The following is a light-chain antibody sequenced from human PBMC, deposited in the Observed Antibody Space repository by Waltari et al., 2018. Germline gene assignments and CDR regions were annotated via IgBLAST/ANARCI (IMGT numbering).Light chain of an antibody. CDR2: GAS. CDR1: QSVGRT. V-gene: IGKV3-20*01. CDR3: QHYVRLPVA. Sequence: EIVLTQSPGTLSLSPGERATLPCRASQSVGRTLAWYQQKPGKAPRLLIYGASNRATGTPDRFSGSGSGTDFSLTISRLDPADFAVYYCQHYVRLPVAFGQGTTVEIK. J-gene: IGKJ1*01.